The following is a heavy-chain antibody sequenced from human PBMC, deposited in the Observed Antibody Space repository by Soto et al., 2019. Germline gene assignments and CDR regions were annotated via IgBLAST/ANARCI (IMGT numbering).Heavy chain of an antibody. V-gene: IGHV1-18*01. D-gene: IGHD6-19*01. J-gene: IGHJ6*02. CDR1: GYTFTSYG. Sequence: ASVKVSCKDSGYTFTSYGISWVRQAPGQGLEWMGWISAYNGNTNYAQKLQGRVTMTTDTSTSTAYMELRSLRSDDTAVYYCASSVGIAVAGNYGMDVWGQGTTVTVSS. CDR2: ISAYNGNT. CDR3: ASSVGIAVAGNYGMDV.